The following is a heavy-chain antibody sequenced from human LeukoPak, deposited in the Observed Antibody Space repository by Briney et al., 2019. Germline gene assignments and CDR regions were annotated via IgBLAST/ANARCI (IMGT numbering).Heavy chain of an antibody. Sequence: AGGFLRLSCVASGFTLSSSWMSRVRRAPGKGLEWVANIKQDGTEEYYVDSVRGRFSISKDNAKNSLYLQMNSLRAEDTAVYYCARDPCHGALDYWGQGALVTVSS. CDR2: IKQDGTEE. CDR1: GFTLSSSW. J-gene: IGHJ4*02. CDR3: ARDPCHGALDY. V-gene: IGHV3-7*03. D-gene: IGHD2-2*01.